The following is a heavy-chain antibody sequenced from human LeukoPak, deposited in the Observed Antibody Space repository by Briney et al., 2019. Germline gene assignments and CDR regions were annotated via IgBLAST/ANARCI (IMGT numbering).Heavy chain of an antibody. Sequence: SETLSLTCTVSGDSFSSHYWTWIRQPPGKGLEWIGYISYRGSTIYNPSLKSRPTISIDTSKNQFSLKLSSVTAADTAVYYCARDLVTVTKGFDIWGQGTMVSVSS. D-gene: IGHD4-17*01. J-gene: IGHJ3*02. V-gene: IGHV4-59*11. CDR3: ARDLVTVTKGFDI. CDR2: ISYRGST. CDR1: GDSFSSHY.